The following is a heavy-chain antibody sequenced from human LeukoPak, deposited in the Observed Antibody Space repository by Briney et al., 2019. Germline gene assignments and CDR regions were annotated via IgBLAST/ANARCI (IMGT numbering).Heavy chain of an antibody. CDR2: ISSGSSTI. D-gene: IGHD3-22*01. CDR3: ARDSDHYDTGGFSLYYFDS. V-gene: IGHV3-48*01. J-gene: IGHJ4*02. CDR1: GFTFRSYS. Sequence: GGSLRLSCVNSGFTFRSYSMNWVRQAPGKGLEWVAYISSGSSTIYHADSVKDRFTISRDNARNSLYLQMNSLRAEDTAVYYCARDSDHYDTGGFSLYYFDSWGQGTLVTVSS.